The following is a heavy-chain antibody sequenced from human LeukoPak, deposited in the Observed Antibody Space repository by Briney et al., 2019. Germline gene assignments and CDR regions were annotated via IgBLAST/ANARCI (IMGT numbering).Heavy chain of an antibody. CDR2: TKEDGGEK. Sequence: GGSLILSCAASGFTFSTYWMSWVRQAPGKGLEWVANTKEDGGEKYYVDSVKGRFTLSRDNAENSLYLQMNSLRAEDTAVYYCARRSVAGSLDYWGQGTLVTVSS. CDR1: GFTFSTYW. V-gene: IGHV3-7*01. CDR3: ARRSVAGSLDY. J-gene: IGHJ4*02. D-gene: IGHD6-19*01.